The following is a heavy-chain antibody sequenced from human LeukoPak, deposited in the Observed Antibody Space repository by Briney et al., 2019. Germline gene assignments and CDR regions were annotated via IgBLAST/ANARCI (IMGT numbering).Heavy chain of an antibody. CDR1: GGSISSYY. D-gene: IGHD6-13*01. CDR2: IYYSGST. J-gene: IGHJ4*02. CDR3: ARDGRIAAAGTHYFDY. Sequence: SETLSLTCTVSGGSISSYYWSWIRQPPGKGLEWIGYIYYSGSTNYNPSLKSRVTISVDTSKNQFSLKLSSVTAADTAVYYCARDGRIAAAGTHYFDYWGQGTLVTVSS. V-gene: IGHV4-59*01.